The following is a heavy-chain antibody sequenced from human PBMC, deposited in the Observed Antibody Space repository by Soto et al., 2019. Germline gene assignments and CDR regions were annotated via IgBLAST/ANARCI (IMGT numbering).Heavy chain of an antibody. CDR2: IYYSGST. Sequence: TLSLTCTVSGGSISSYYWSWIRQPPGKGLEWIGYIYYSGSTNYNPSLKSRVTISVDTSKNQFSLKLSSVTAADTAVYYCAGQDAMVRGVGPFDYWGQGTLVTVSS. CDR3: AGQDAMVRGVGPFDY. V-gene: IGHV4-59*08. J-gene: IGHJ4*02. D-gene: IGHD3-10*01. CDR1: GGSISSYY.